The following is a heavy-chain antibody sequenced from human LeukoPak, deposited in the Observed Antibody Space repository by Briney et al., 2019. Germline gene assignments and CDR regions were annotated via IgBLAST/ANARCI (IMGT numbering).Heavy chain of an antibody. Sequence: GGSLRLSCAASGFTFTTYWMAWVRQAPGKGLEWVANIKQDESDKYYVDSVKGRFTISRDNARKSVYLQMNSLRAEDTAVYYCARVRNYQTTGPYYYYMDFWGKGTTVTVSS. J-gene: IGHJ6*03. V-gene: IGHV3-7*01. D-gene: IGHD1-14*01. CDR3: ARVRNYQTTGPYYYYMDF. CDR1: GFTFTTYW. CDR2: IKQDESDK.